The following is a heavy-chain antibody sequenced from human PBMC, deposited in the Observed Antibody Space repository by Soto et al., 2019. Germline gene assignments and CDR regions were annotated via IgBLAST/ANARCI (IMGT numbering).Heavy chain of an antibody. CDR1: SGSISSSNW. V-gene: IGHV4-4*02. Sequence: QVQLQESGPGLVKPSGTLSLTCAVSSGSISSSNWWSWVRQPPGKGLEWIGEIYHSGSTNYNPSLKSRVTISVDKAKNQFSLKLSSVTAADTAVYYCATGTPPEYSSSSLAFDIWGQGTMVTVSS. CDR2: IYHSGST. CDR3: ATGTPPEYSSSSLAFDI. J-gene: IGHJ3*02. D-gene: IGHD6-6*01.